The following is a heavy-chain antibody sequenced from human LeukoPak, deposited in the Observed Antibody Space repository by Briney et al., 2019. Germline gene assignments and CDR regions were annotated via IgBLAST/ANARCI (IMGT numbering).Heavy chain of an antibody. Sequence: PGGSLRLSCAASGFSFRSYGMSWVRQVPGKGLEWVSAISGTGGSAYYTDSVKGRFSITRDNSKNMLYLQMNSLRAEDTAIYYCAKAQNNHAVAGYWGQGNVVTVSS. CDR3: AKAQNNHAVAGY. D-gene: IGHD6-19*01. CDR1: GFSFRSYG. J-gene: IGHJ4*02. V-gene: IGHV3-23*01. CDR2: ISGTGGSA.